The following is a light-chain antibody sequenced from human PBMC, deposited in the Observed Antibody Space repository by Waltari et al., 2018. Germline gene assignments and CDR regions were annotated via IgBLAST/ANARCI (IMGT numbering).Light chain of an antibody. Sequence: QSALTQPASVSGSPGQSITISCTRTSSDLGGYNFVSWYQHHPGKAPQLMIYDVTDRPSGVSDRFSGAQSGNAASLTISGLQAEDEADYYCSSYTSISTWVFGGGTKLTVL. CDR2: DVT. CDR3: SSYTSISTWV. J-gene: IGLJ3*02. CDR1: SSDLGGYNF. V-gene: IGLV2-14*03.